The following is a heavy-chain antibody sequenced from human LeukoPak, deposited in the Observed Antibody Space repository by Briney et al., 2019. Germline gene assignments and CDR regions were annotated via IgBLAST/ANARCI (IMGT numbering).Heavy chain of an antibody. V-gene: IGHV4-39*07. CDR3: ARGNGDYSYYLDY. J-gene: IGHJ4*02. Sequence: PSETLSLTCTVSGDSIYNSDYYWGWIRRPPGKGLEWIGRIYTSGSTNYNPSLKSRVTISVDTSKNQFSLKLSSVTAADTAVYYCARGNGDYSYYLDYWGQGTLVTVSS. CDR2: IYTSGST. D-gene: IGHD4-17*01. CDR1: GDSIYNSDYY.